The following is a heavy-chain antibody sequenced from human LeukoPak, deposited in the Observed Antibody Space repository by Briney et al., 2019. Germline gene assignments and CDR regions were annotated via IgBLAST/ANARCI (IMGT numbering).Heavy chain of an antibody. D-gene: IGHD5-12*01. CDR3: ARLKNSGYDLTANWFDP. J-gene: IGHJ5*02. V-gene: IGHV5-51*01. CDR1: EYSFANYW. Sequence: GESLKISCKGSEYSFANYWIGWVRQSPGKGLEYMGIIYPADSHTRYSPSFEGQVTISADKSIATAYVQWSSLKASDTAMYYCARLKNSGYDLTANWFDPWGQGTLVTVSS. CDR2: IYPADSHT.